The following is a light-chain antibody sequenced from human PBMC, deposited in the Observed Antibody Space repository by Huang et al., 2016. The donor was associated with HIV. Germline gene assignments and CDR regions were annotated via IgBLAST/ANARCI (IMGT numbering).Light chain of an antibody. CDR3: HQYAKAPET. J-gene: IGKJ1*01. Sequence: TQSPGTLSLSPGERATLSCRASQNVSGNYLAWFQQQPGQTPRLLICGASRRATDIPDRFSGSGSGTDFDLTINRLEPEDFAVYYCHQYAKAPETFGQGTKVEIK. CDR1: QNVSGNY. V-gene: IGKV3-20*01. CDR2: GAS.